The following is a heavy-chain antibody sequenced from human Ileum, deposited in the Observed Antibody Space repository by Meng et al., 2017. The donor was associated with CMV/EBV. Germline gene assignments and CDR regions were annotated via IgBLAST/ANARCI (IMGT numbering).Heavy chain of an antibody. Sequence: QVQLHGAGPGLVKPSPTLPLTCTVSGGSITSGNYYWSWIRQPPGRGLEWIGYIYYSGSPYYKPSLKSRVTISLDTSKNQFSLNLRSVTATDSAVYYCVRQVVAASFDYWGQGALVTVSS. CDR1: GGSITSGNYY. J-gene: IGHJ4*02. V-gene: IGHV4-30-4*08. CDR2: IYYSGSP. D-gene: IGHD2-15*01. CDR3: VRQVVAASFDY.